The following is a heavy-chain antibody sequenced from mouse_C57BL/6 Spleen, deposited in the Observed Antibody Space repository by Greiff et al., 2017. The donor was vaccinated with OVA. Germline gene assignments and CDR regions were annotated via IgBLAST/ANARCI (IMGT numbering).Heavy chain of an antibody. V-gene: IGHV1-55*01. CDR2: IYPGSGST. J-gene: IGHJ1*03. Sequence: QVQLKQPGAELVKPGASVKMSCKASGYTFTSYWITWVKQRPGQGLEWIGDIYPGSGSTNYNEKFKSKATLTVDTSSSTAYMQLSSLTSEDSAVYYCARRSYYGYDDWYFDVWGTGTTVTVSS. CDR1: GYTFTSYW. D-gene: IGHD2-2*01. CDR3: ARRSYYGYDDWYFDV.